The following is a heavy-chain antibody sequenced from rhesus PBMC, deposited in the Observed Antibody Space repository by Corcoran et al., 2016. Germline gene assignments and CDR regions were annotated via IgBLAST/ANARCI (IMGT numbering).Heavy chain of an antibody. CDR1: GFSSTTSGLG. Sequence: QVTLTESGPALVKPTQTLTLTCTFSGFSSTTSGLGVGWIGPPPGKALEWLALIYWDDDNRYSTSLKSRLTISKDTSKNQVVLIMTNMDPVDTATYYCARRGYSYSVDYWGQGVLVTVSS. CDR2: IYWDDDN. CDR3: ARRGYSYSVDY. D-gene: IGHD5-12*01. J-gene: IGHJ4*01. V-gene: IGHV2-174*01.